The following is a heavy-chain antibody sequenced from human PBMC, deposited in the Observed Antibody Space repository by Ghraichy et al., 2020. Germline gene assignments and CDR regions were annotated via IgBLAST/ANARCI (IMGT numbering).Heavy chain of an antibody. V-gene: IGHV4-59*08. D-gene: IGHD1-1*01. CDR3: AITRPLEDYYYGMDV. J-gene: IGHJ6*02. CDR1: GGSISSYY. Sequence: SETLSLTCTVSGGSISSYYWGWIRQPPGKGLEWIGYIYYSGSTNYNPSLKSRVTISVDTSKNQFSLKLSSVTAADTAVYYCAITRPLEDYYYGMDVWGQGTTVTVSS. CDR2: IYYSGST.